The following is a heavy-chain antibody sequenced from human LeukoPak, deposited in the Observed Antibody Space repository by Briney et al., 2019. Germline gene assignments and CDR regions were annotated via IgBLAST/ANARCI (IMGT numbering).Heavy chain of an antibody. CDR1: GGSISSYY. D-gene: IGHD5-24*01. CDR2: INHSGST. CDR3: ARHYRGRWLQFYGLDY. Sequence: SETLSLTCTVSGGSISSYYWSWIRQPPGKGLEWIGEINHSGSTNYNPSLKSRVTISVDTSKNQFSLKLSSVTAADTAVYYCARHYRGRWLQFYGLDYWGQGTLVTVSS. J-gene: IGHJ4*02. V-gene: IGHV4-34*01.